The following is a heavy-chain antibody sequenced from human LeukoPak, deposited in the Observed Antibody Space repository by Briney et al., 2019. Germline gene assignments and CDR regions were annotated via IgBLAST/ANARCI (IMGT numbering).Heavy chain of an antibody. CDR1: GDSVSSNTAA. D-gene: IGHD6-19*01. CDR3: ARAHFLGYSNGWPSDLDY. CDR2: TYSRSKWYN. V-gene: IGHV6-1*01. J-gene: IGHJ4*02. Sequence: SQTLSLTCAISGDSVSSNTAAWNWIRQSPSRGLEWLGRTYSRSKWYNDYALSVKSRITINPDTSKNQFSLQLNSVTPEDTAVYYCARAHFLGYSNGWPSDLDYWGQGTLVTVSS.